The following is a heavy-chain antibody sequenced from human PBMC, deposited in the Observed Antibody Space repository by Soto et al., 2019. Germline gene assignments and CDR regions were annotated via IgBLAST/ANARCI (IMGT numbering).Heavy chain of an antibody. CDR3: ARLPNNPYYGMDV. V-gene: IGHV5-51*01. J-gene: IGHJ6*02. CDR1: GYSFTSYW. Sequence: PGESLKISCKGSGYSFTSYWIGWVRQMPGKGLEWMGIIYPGDSDTRYSPSFQCQVTISADKSISTAYLQWSSLKASDTAMYYCARLPNNPYYGMDVWGQGTTVTVSS. CDR2: IYPGDSDT. D-gene: IGHD1-1*01.